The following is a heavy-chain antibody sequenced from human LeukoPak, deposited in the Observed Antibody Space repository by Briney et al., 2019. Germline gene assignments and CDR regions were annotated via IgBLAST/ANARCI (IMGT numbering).Heavy chain of an antibody. Sequence: SETLSLTCTVSGGSISSSSYYWGWIRQPPGKGLEWIGSIYYSGSTYYNPSLKSRVTISVDTSKNQFSLKLSSVTAADTAVYYCARQDALGYYDSSGHCDYWGQGTLVTVSS. V-gene: IGHV4-39*01. CDR2: IYYSGST. J-gene: IGHJ4*02. CDR3: ARQDALGYYDSSGHCDY. CDR1: GGSISSSSYY. D-gene: IGHD3-22*01.